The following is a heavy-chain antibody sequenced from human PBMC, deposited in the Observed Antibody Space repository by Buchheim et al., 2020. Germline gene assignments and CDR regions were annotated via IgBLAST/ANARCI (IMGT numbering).Heavy chain of an antibody. CDR3: ARLDGSSSWYWFDP. D-gene: IGHD6-13*01. V-gene: IGHV4-34*01. Sequence: QVQLQQWGAGLLKPSETLSLTCAVYGGSFSDYSWSWIRQPPGKGLEWIGDINHSGSTNYNPSLKSRVTISVDTSKKQASLKVTSVTAADTAVYYCARLDGSSSWYWFDPWGQGTL. J-gene: IGHJ5*02. CDR2: INHSGST. CDR1: GGSFSDYS.